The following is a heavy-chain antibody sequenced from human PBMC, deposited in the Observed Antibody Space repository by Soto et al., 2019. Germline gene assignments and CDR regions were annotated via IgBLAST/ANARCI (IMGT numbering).Heavy chain of an antibody. D-gene: IGHD5-18*01. V-gene: IGHV4-34*01. Sequence: SETLSLTCAVYGGSFSGYYWSWIRQPPGKGLEWIGEINHSGSTNYNPSLKSRATISVDTSKNQFSLKLSSVTAADTAVHYCGRGGWYSYGSVYFDYWGQGTLVTVSS. CDR3: GRGGWYSYGSVYFDY. CDR2: INHSGST. J-gene: IGHJ4*02. CDR1: GGSFSGYY.